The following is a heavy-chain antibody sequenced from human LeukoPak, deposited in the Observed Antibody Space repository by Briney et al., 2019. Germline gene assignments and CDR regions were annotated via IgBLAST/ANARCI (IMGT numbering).Heavy chain of an antibody. J-gene: IGHJ4*02. Sequence: KPSETLSLTCTVSGGSISSSGYYWSWIRQPPGKGLEWIGYIYHSGSTYYNPSLKSRVTISVVRSKNQFSLRLNSVTAADTAVYYCARKEGPSIAARPIVNWGQGTLVTVSS. CDR1: GGSISSSGYY. V-gene: IGHV4-30-2*01. D-gene: IGHD6-6*01. CDR3: ARKEGPSIAARPIVN. CDR2: IYHSGST.